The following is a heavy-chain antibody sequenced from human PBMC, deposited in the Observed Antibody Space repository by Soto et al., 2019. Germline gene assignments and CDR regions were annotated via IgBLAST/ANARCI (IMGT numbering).Heavy chain of an antibody. CDR3: AKDRVGRNWNYGSDWFDP. Sequence: PGGSLRLSCAASGFTFSSYGMHWVRQAPGKGLEWVAVISYDGSNKYYADSVKGRFTISRDNSKNTLYLQMNSLRAEDTAVHYCAKDRVGRNWNYGSDWFDPWGQGTLVTVSS. V-gene: IGHV3-30*18. J-gene: IGHJ5*02. CDR1: GFTFSSYG. D-gene: IGHD1-7*01. CDR2: ISYDGSNK.